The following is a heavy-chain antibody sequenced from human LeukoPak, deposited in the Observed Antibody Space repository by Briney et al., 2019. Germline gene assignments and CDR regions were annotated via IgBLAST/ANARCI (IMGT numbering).Heavy chain of an antibody. Sequence: GGSLRLSCAASGFTFSSYAMSWVRQAPGKGLEWVSAISGSGGSTYYADSVKGRFTISRDNSKNTLYLQMNSLRAEDTAVYYCAKDLEGFGELLIDAFDIWGQGTMVTVSS. J-gene: IGHJ3*02. V-gene: IGHV3-23*01. CDR2: ISGSGGST. D-gene: IGHD3-10*01. CDR1: GFTFSSYA. CDR3: AKDLEGFGELLIDAFDI.